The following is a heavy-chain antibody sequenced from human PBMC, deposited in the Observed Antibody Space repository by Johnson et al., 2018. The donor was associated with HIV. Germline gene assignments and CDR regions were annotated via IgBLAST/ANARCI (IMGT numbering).Heavy chain of an antibody. Sequence: VQLVESGGDLIQPGGSLRLSCAASGLTVSGNYMSWGQAPGKGLEWFSVIYSGGSTYFADSVKGRFPISRDSAKNSLYLQMNSLRAEDTALYYCARGRHSSGYYTAAFDIWGQGTMVTVSS. D-gene: IGHD3-22*01. J-gene: IGHJ3*02. CDR2: IYSGGST. CDR3: ARGRHSSGYYTAAFDI. CDR1: GLTVSGNY. V-gene: IGHV3-53*01.